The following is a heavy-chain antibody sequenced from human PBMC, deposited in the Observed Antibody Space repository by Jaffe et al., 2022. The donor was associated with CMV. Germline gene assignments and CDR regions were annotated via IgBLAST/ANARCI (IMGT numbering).Heavy chain of an antibody. CDR2: IWYDGSNK. Sequence: QVQLVESGGGVVQPGRSLRLSCAASGFTFSSYGMHWVRQAPGKGLEWVAVIWYDGSNKYYADSVKGRFTISRDNSKNTLYLQMNSLRAEDTAVYYCARAPHDYPFPYNWFDPWGQGTLVTVSS. J-gene: IGHJ5*02. V-gene: IGHV3-33*08. CDR3: ARAPHDYPFPYNWFDP. CDR1: GFTFSSYG. D-gene: IGHD4-17*01.